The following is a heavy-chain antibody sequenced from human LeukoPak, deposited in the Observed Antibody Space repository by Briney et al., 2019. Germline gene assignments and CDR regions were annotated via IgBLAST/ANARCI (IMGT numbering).Heavy chain of an antibody. D-gene: IGHD2-2*01. V-gene: IGHV1-2*02. CDR3: ARDWSLGLGYCSN. Sequence: ASVTVSCKASGYTFTGYYMHWVRQAPGQGLEWMGWINPNSGGTNYAQKFQGRVTMTRDTSISTAYMELSRLRSDDTAVYYCARDWSLGLGYCSNWGQGTLVTVSS. CDR2: INPNSGGT. J-gene: IGHJ4*02. CDR1: GYTFTGYY.